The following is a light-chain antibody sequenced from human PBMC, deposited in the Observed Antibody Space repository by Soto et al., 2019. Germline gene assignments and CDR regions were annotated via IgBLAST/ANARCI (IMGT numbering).Light chain of an antibody. V-gene: IGKV3-11*01. CDR2: DAS. J-gene: IGKJ5*01. Sequence: EIVLTQSPATLSLSPGERATLSRRASQSVSKYLAWYQQKPGQAPRLLIHDASNRATGIPARFSGSGSGTDFTLTITSLEPEDFAVYYCQQRSDWSSITFGQGTRLEIK. CDR1: QSVSKY. CDR3: QQRSDWSSIT.